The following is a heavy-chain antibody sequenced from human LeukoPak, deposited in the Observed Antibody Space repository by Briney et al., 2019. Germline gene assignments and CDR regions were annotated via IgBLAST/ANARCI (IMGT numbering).Heavy chain of an antibody. D-gene: IGHD3-22*01. CDR2: INHSGST. J-gene: IGHJ4*02. CDR1: GGSFSDYY. V-gene: IGHV4-34*01. Sequence: SETLSLTCAVYGGSFSDYYWTWIRQPPGKGLEWIGEINHSGSTNYNPSLKSRVTISVDTSKNQFSLKLSSVTAVDTAVYYCARMVVIKSYDYWGQGTLVTVSS. CDR3: ARMVVIKSYDY.